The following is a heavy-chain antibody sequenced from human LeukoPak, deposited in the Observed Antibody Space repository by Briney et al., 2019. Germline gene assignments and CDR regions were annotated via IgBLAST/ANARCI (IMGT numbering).Heavy chain of an antibody. J-gene: IGHJ4*02. D-gene: IGHD3-22*01. Sequence: SVKVSCKASGGTFSSYAISWVRQAPGQGLEWIGGIIPIFGTANYAQKFQGRDTITTDESTSTAYMELSSLRSEDTAVYYCARDLRYFYDSSGYYYEVDYWGQGTLVTVSS. CDR3: ARDLRYFYDSSGYYYEVDY. CDR2: IIPIFGTA. V-gene: IGHV1-69*05. CDR1: GGTFSSYA.